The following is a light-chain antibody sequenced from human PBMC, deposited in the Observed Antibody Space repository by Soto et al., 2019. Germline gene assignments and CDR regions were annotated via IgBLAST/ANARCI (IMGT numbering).Light chain of an antibody. J-gene: IGKJ4*01. CDR2: AAT. CDR3: QQANSYPPT. CDR1: QGISRW. Sequence: DIQMTQSPSSVSASVGDRITITCRASQGISRWLAWYQQKPGKAPTLLIYAATTMQSGVPSMCSGSGAGTDFTLTISSLPPEDFVPYYWQQANSYPPTFGGGTKVEIK. V-gene: IGKV1-12*01.